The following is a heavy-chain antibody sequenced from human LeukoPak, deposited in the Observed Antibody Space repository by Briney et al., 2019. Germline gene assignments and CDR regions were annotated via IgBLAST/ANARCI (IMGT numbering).Heavy chain of an antibody. CDR3: ARGGRGWYGNWFDP. CDR1: GYTFTGYY. D-gene: IGHD6-19*01. Sequence: SASVKVSCKASGYTFTGYYMHWVRQAPGQGREWMGWINPNSGGTNYAQKFQGRVTMTRDTSISTAYKELSRLRSDDTAVYYCARGGRGWYGNWFDPWGQGTLVTVSS. J-gene: IGHJ5*02. CDR2: INPNSGGT. V-gene: IGHV1-2*02.